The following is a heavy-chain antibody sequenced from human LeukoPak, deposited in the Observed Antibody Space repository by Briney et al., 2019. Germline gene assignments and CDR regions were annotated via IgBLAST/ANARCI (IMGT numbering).Heavy chain of an antibody. D-gene: IGHD6-13*01. Sequence: GGSLRLSCAASGFTFSSYAMTWVRQAPGKGLEWVSAISGSGGTTYYADSVKGRFTISRDNPKNTLYLQMNSLRGEDTAVYYCARDWGRAAAGVWGYWGQGTLVTVSS. J-gene: IGHJ4*02. CDR2: ISGSGGTT. CDR3: ARDWGRAAAGVWGY. V-gene: IGHV3-23*01. CDR1: GFTFSSYA.